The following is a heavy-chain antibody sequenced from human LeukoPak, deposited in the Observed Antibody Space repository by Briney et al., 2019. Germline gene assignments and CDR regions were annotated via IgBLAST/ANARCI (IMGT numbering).Heavy chain of an antibody. J-gene: IGHJ4*02. D-gene: IGHD6-13*01. Sequence: SETLSLTCTVSGGSISSSSYYWGWIRPPPGKGLEWIVSIYYSGSTYYNPSLKSRVTISVDTSKTQFSLKLSSVTAADTAVYYCARQARDLAAAGSADYWGQGTLVTVSS. CDR3: ARQARDLAAAGSADY. CDR1: GGSISSSSYY. V-gene: IGHV4-39*01. CDR2: IYYSGST.